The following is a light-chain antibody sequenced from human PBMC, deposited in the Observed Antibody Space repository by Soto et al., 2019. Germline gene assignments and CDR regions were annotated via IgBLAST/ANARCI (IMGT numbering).Light chain of an antibody. CDR2: EVN. V-gene: IGLV2-14*01. CDR1: SSDVGTYKY. J-gene: IGLJ1*01. CDR3: SSYTGSSTLYV. Sequence: QSVLTQPASVSGSPGQSITISCTGTSSDVGTYKYVSWYQQHPGKAPKLMIYEVNNRPSGVSDRFSGSKSGNTASLTISGLQAEDEADYYCSSYTGSSTLYVFGTGTKLTVL.